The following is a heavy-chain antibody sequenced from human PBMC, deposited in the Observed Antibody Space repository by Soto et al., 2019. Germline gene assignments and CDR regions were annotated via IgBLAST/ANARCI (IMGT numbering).Heavy chain of an antibody. V-gene: IGHV3-53*01. CDR3: ARDRVESGYPEYFQH. D-gene: IGHD3-22*01. CDR2: IYSGGST. J-gene: IGHJ1*01. CDR1: GFTVSGNY. Sequence: EVQLVESGGGLIQLGGSLKLSCEASGFTVSGNYMSWFRQPPGKGLEWVSVIYSGGSTYYADSVKGRFTNSRDNSKNTLYLQMNTLRAEDTAVYYCARDRVESGYPEYFQHWGQGTLVTVSS.